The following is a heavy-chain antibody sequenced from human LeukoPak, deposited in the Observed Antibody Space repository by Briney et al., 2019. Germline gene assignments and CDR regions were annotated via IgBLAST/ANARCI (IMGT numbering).Heavy chain of an antibody. V-gene: IGHV3-23*01. Sequence: GGSLRLSCAASGFTFSSYAMSWVRQAPGKGLEWVSAISGSGGSTYYADSVKGRFTISRDNSMNTLYLQMNSLRAEDTAVYYCAKEEDIVVVPAAIYWGQGTLVTVSS. D-gene: IGHD2-2*02. CDR1: GFTFSSYA. CDR2: ISGSGGST. CDR3: AKEEDIVVVPAAIY. J-gene: IGHJ4*02.